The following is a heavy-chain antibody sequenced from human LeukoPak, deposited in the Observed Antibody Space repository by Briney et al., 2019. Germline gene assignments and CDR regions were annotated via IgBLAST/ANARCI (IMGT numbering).Heavy chain of an antibody. CDR3: ARENSSSRDAFDI. Sequence: PGGSLRLSCAASGFTFSSYSMNWVRQAPGKGLEWVSSINSSSSYIYYADSVKGRFTISRDNAKNSLYLQMNSLRAEDTAVYYCARENSSSRDAFDIWGQGTMVTVSS. V-gene: IGHV3-21*01. D-gene: IGHD6-13*01. CDR1: GFTFSSYS. CDR2: INSSSSYI. J-gene: IGHJ3*02.